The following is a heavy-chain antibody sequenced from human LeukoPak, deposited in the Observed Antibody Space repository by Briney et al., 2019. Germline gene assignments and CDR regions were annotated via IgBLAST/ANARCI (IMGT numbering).Heavy chain of an antibody. CDR3: AKGGGYSRKWEHFDY. Sequence: GGSLRLSCAASGFTFSSYAMSWVRQAPGKGLEWVSGISGSGGSTYYADSVKGRFTISRDNSKNTLYLQMNSLRAEDTALYYCAKGGGYSRKWEHFDYGGQEPWATFSS. V-gene: IGHV3-23*01. CDR2: ISGSGGST. D-gene: IGHD6-13*01. CDR1: GFTFSSYA. J-gene: IGHJ4*02.